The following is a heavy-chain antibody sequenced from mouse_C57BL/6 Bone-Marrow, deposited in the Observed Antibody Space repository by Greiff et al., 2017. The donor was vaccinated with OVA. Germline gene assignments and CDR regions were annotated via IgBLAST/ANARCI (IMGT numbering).Heavy chain of an antibody. Sequence: VQLQQSGAELVRPGTSVKMSCKASGYTFTNYWIGWAKQRPGHGLEWIGDIYPGGGYTNYNEKFKGKATLTADKSSSTAYMQFSSLTSEDSAIYYCAREDTTVVGAMDYWGQGTPVTVSS. D-gene: IGHD1-1*01. V-gene: IGHV1-63*01. CDR1: GYTFTNYW. CDR3: AREDTTVVGAMDY. J-gene: IGHJ4*01. CDR2: IYPGGGYT.